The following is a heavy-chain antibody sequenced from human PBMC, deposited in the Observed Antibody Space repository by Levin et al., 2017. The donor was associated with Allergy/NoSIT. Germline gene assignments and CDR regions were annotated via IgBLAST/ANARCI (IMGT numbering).Heavy chain of an antibody. CDR2: ISDNSNYV. D-gene: IGHD6-13*01. Sequence: ASVKVSCAASGFTFNDYYMNWVRQAPGKGLECVSSISDNSNYVYYADSVKGRFTISRDNAKSSVYLQMNSLRAEDTGIYYCARDRWGGAASTGFDPWGQGTLVTVSS. J-gene: IGHJ5*02. CDR3: ARDRWGGAASTGFDP. V-gene: IGHV3-21*03. CDR1: GFTFNDYY.